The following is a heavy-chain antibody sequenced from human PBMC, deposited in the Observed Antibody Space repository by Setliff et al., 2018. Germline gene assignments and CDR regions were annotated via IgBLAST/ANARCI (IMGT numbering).Heavy chain of an antibody. D-gene: IGHD3-9*01. CDR3: ARDRSFDWIEPTYYYNHGMDI. V-gene: IGHV3-21*01. J-gene: IGHJ6*02. CDR1: GFTFSSYE. CDR2: ISSGSTYK. Sequence: GGSLRLSCAASGFTFSSYEMNWVRQAPGKGLEWVSSISSGSTYKNYADSVKGRFTISRDNAKNSLYLQMNSLRAEDTAVYYCARDRSFDWIEPTYYYNHGMDIWGQGTTVTVSS.